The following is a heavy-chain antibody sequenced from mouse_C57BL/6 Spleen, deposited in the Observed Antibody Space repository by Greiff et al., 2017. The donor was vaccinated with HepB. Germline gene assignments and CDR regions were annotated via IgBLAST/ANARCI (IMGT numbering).Heavy chain of an antibody. Sequence: QVQLQQPGAELVKPGASVKLSCKASGYTFTSYWMQWVKQRPGQGLEWIGEIDPSDSYTNYNQKFKGKATLTADPSSSPADMQRSSLTYADSAVYYCARRSCGYPYFDYWGKGTSLTVSS. D-gene: IGHD2-2*01. J-gene: IGHJ2*02. CDR3: ARRSCGYPYFDY. CDR1: GYTFTSYW. V-gene: IGHV1-50*01. CDR2: IDPSDSYT.